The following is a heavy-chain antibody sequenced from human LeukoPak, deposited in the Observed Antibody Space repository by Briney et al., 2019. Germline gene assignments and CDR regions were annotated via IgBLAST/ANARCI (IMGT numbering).Heavy chain of an antibody. CDR3: ARGQGTVTTH. J-gene: IGHJ4*02. CDR1: GGSFSGYY. D-gene: IGHD4-17*01. V-gene: IGHV4-34*01. CDR2: INHSGSA. Sequence: SETLSLTCAVSGGSFSGYYWTWIRQPPGKGLEWIGEINHSGSANYNPSLKSRVTISLDASKNQFSLKLSSVTAADTAVYYCARGQGTVTTHWGQGTLVTVSS.